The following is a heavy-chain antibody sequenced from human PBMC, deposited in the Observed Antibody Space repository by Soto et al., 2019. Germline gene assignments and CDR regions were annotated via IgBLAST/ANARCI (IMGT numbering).Heavy chain of an antibody. CDR2: IIPIFGSP. CDR3: AGQPNDQEDYYNGMEV. J-gene: IGHJ6*02. V-gene: IGHV1-69*06. CDR1: GGAFIRYG. Sequence: QVQLVQSGAEVKKPGSSVKVSCTASGGAFIRYGISWVRQAPGQGLEWMGGIIPIFGSPNYAQRFKGRVTVSAAISTNTAYMTLSSLKSEDTAVYYCAGQPNDQEDYYNGMEVWGQGTPVTVSS. D-gene: IGHD2-8*01.